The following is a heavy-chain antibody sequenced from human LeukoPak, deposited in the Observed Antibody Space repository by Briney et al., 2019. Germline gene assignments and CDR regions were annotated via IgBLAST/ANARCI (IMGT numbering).Heavy chain of an antibody. CDR2: ISYDGSNK. Sequence: PGGSLRLSCAASGFTFSIYAMHWVRQAPGKGLEWVAVISYDGSNKYYADSVKGRFTISRDNSKNTLYLQMNSLRAEDTSVYYCARSQNWGLRWLQSLFYWGQGTLVTVSS. D-gene: IGHD4-17*01. J-gene: IGHJ4*02. V-gene: IGHV3-30-3*01. CDR1: GFTFSIYA. CDR3: ARSQNWGLRWLQSLFY.